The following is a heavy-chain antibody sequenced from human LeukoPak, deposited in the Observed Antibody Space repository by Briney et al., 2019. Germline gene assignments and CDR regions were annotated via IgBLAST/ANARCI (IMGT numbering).Heavy chain of an antibody. J-gene: IGHJ4*02. Sequence: GGSLRLSCAASGFTLSSYWMHWVRQAPGEGLVWVSRINSDGSSTSYADSVKGRFTIYRDNAKNTLYLQMNSLTAEDTAMYYCARDGEQRPIDYWGQGTLVTVSP. CDR3: ARDGEQRPIDY. V-gene: IGHV3-74*01. CDR1: GFTLSSYW. D-gene: IGHD6-25*01. CDR2: INSDGSST.